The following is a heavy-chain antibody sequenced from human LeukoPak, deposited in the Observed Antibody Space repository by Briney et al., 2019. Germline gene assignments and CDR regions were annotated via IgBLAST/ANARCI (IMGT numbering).Heavy chain of an antibody. CDR1: GFTFSSYW. J-gene: IGHJ5*02. D-gene: IGHD2-15*01. CDR2: IKQDGSEK. V-gene: IGHV3-7*01. CDR3: ARGGSTRGPNWFDP. Sequence: GGSLRLSCAASGFTFSSYWMSWVRQAPGKGLVWVANIKQDGSEKYYVDSVKGRFTISRDNAKNSLYLQMNSLRAEDTAVYYCARGGSTRGPNWFDPWGQGTLVTVSS.